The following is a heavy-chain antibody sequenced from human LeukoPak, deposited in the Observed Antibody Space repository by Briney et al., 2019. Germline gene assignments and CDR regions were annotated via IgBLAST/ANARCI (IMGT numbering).Heavy chain of an antibody. CDR1: GGPISSGGYY. J-gene: IGHJ4*02. Sequence: SETLSLTCTVSGGPISSGGYYWSWIRQHPGKGLEWIGYIYYSGSTYYNPSLKSRVTISVDTSKNQFSLKLSSVTAADTAVYYCARDRAGGEIDYWGQGTLVTVSS. V-gene: IGHV4-31*03. CDR3: ARDRAGGEIDY. D-gene: IGHD3-16*01. CDR2: IYYSGST.